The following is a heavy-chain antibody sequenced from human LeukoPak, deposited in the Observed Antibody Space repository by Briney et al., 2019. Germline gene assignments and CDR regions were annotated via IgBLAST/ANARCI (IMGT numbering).Heavy chain of an antibody. CDR2: IYPGDSDT. V-gene: IGHV5-51*01. Sequence: GESLKISCKGSGYSFTSYWIGWVRQMPGKGLEWMGIIYPGDSDTRYSPSFQGQVTTSADKSISTAYLQWSSLKASDTAMYYCARPNGAYCGGDCYDAFDIWGQGTMVTVSS. CDR1: GYSFTSYW. D-gene: IGHD2-21*02. CDR3: ARPNGAYCGGDCYDAFDI. J-gene: IGHJ3*02.